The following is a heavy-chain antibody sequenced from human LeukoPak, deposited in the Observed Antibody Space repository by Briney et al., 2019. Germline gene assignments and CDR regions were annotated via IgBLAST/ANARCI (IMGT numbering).Heavy chain of an antibody. Sequence: SEALSLTCAVSGGSFSGYYWSWIRQPPGEGLEWIGEINHSGSTNYNPSLKSRVTISVDTSKNQFSLKLSSVTAADTAVYYCARGIAAADYWGQGTLVTVSS. J-gene: IGHJ4*02. D-gene: IGHD6-13*01. V-gene: IGHV4-34*01. CDR1: GGSFSGYY. CDR2: INHSGST. CDR3: ARGIAAADY.